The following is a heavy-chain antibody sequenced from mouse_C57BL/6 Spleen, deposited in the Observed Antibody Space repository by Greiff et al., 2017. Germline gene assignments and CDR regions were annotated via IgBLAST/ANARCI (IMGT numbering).Heavy chain of an antibody. D-gene: IGHD2-1*01. CDR3: ARYELRYFDV. CDR1: GFTFTDYY. J-gene: IGHJ1*03. Sequence: EVNLVESGGGLVQPGGSLSLSCAASGFTFTDYYMSWVRQPPGKALEWLGFIRNKANGYTTEYSASVKGRFTISRDNSQSILYLQMNALRAEDSATYYCARYELRYFDVWGTGTTVTVSS. V-gene: IGHV7-3*01. CDR2: IRNKANGYTT.